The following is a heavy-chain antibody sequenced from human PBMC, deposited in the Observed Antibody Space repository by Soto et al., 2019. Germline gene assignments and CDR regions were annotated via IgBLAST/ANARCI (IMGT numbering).Heavy chain of an antibody. CDR3: ATQCSSTSCYQDWFDP. CDR1: GYTLTELS. Sequence: ASVKVSGKVSGYTLTELSMHWVRQAPGKGLEWMGGFDPEDGETIYAQKFQGRVTMTEDTSTDTAYMELSSLRSEDTAVYYCATQCSSTSCYQDWFDPWGQGTLVTVSS. D-gene: IGHD2-2*01. CDR2: FDPEDGET. J-gene: IGHJ5*02. V-gene: IGHV1-24*01.